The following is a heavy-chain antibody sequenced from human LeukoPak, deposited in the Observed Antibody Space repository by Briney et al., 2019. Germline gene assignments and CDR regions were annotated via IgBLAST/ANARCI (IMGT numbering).Heavy chain of an antibody. Sequence: ASVKVSCKASGGTFSSYAISWVRQAPGQGLEWMGRIIPIHGIANYAQKFQGRVTITADKSTSTAYMELSSLRSEDTAVYYCGRQPSGFYEKSGYYPYFFDYWGQGTLVTVSS. J-gene: IGHJ4*02. CDR2: IIPIHGIA. CDR1: GGTFSSYA. D-gene: IGHD3-22*01. CDR3: GRQPSGFYEKSGYYPYFFDY. V-gene: IGHV1-69*04.